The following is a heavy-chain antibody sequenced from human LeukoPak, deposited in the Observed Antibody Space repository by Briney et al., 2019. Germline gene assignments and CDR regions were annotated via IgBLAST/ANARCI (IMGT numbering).Heavy chain of an antibody. D-gene: IGHD3-16*02. CDR3: AISDVWGSYRFDY. CDR2: ISSSSSTI. CDR1: GFTFSSYS. J-gene: IGHJ4*02. V-gene: IGHV3-48*04. Sequence: GSLRLSCAASGFTFSSYSMNWVRQAPGKGLEWVSYISSSSSTIYYADSVKGRFTISRDNAKNSLYLQMNSLRAEDTAVYYCAISDVWGSYRFDYWGQGTLVTVSS.